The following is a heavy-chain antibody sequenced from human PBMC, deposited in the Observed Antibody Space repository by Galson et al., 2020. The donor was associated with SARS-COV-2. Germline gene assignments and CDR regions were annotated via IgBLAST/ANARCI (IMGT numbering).Heavy chain of an antibody. CDR3: AREGERYSDHGNAFDI. V-gene: IGHV3-30*04. D-gene: IGHD5-12*01. CDR1: GFTFSSYF. J-gene: IGHJ3*02. Sequence: QLGESLKISCAASGFTFSSYFMHWVRQAPGKGLEWVAVIPYDGTNKYYADSVKGRFTISRDNSKNTLNLQMNGLRPEDTAVYYCAREGERYSDHGNAFDIWGQGTMVTVSS. CDR2: IPYDGTNK.